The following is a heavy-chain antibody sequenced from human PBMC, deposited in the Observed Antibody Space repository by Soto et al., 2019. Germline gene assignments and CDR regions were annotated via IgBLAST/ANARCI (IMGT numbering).Heavy chain of an antibody. CDR1: GFTFSSYS. V-gene: IGHV3-21*01. J-gene: IGHJ3*02. Sequence: GGSLRLACAASGFTFSSYSMNWVRQAPGKGLEWVSSISSSSSYIYYADSVKGRFTISRDNAKNSLYLQMNSLRAEDTAVYYCARGYHYYDSSGYDKWDAFDIWGQGTMVTV. CDR3: ARGYHYYDSSGYDKWDAFDI. CDR2: ISSSSSYI. D-gene: IGHD3-22*01.